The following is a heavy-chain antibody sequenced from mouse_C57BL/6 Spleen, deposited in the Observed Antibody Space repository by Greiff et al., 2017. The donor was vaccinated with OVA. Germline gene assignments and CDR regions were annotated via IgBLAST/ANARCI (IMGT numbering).Heavy chain of an antibody. CDR3: ARIEELRLAAWFAY. J-gene: IGHJ3*01. D-gene: IGHD2-4*01. CDR1: GFSLSTFGMG. CDR2: LWWDDDK. Sequence: QVTLKVSGPGLLQPSQSLSLTCPFSGFSLSTFGMGVGWIRQPSGKGLEWLVHLWWDDDKYYNPALKSRLTISKDTSKTQVFLKISNVDTADAATYYCARIEELRLAAWFAYWGQGTLVTVSA. V-gene: IGHV8-8*01.